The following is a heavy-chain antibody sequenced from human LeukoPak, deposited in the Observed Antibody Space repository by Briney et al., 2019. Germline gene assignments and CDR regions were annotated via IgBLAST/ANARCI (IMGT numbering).Heavy chain of an antibody. V-gene: IGHV4-39*01. CDR2: LYYSGST. J-gene: IGHJ5*02. D-gene: IGHD4-17*01. CDR1: GGSIRSSSHY. CDR3: ARLNSYGDYARIWFDP. Sequence: SETLSLTCTVSGGSIRSSSHYWGWIRQPLGKGLEWIGSLYYSGSTYYNPSLESRVTISVDTSKDQFSLKLSSVTAADTAVYYCARLNSYGDYARIWFDPWGQGTLVTVSS.